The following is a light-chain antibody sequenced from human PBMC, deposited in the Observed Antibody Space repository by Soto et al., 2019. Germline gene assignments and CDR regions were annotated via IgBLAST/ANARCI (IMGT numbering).Light chain of an antibody. CDR3: SSYTSSSTRV. CDR1: SSDVGGYNY. CDR2: EVS. Sequence: QSVLTQPASVSGSPGQSITISCTGTSSDVGGYNYVSWYQQHPGKAPKLMIYEVSNRPSGVSNRFSGSKSGNTASLTISGRQAEDEADYYCSSYTSSSTRVFGGGTQLT. V-gene: IGLV2-14*01. J-gene: IGLJ3*02.